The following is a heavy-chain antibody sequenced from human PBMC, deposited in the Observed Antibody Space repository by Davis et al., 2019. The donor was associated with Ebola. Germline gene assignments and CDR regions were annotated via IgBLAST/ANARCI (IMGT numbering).Heavy chain of an antibody. D-gene: IGHD4-11*01. CDR3: ARDNYWKLDY. J-gene: IGHJ4*02. V-gene: IGHV3-7*01. CDR2: MLHYGSEK. Sequence: GESLKISCAASGFTFSESWMAWVRQAPGKGLEWLANMLHYGSEKYSAGPVKGRFTISRDNARNSFYLQMNSLRVEDTAVYYCARDNYWKLDYWGQGILVTVSS. CDR1: GFTFSESW.